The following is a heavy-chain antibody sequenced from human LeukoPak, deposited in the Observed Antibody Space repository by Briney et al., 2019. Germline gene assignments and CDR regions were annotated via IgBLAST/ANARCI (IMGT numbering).Heavy chain of an antibody. CDR3: ASLLWFGELGDDY. CDR1: GFTFSSYA. Sequence: TGGPLRLSCAASGFTFSSYAMHGVRQAPDKALEGVAVISYEGSNKYYADYVKGILTISRDNSKNTLCLQMNSLRAEDTAVYYCASLLWFGELGDDYWGQGTLVTVSS. D-gene: IGHD3-10*01. CDR2: ISYEGSNK. V-gene: IGHV3-30-3*01. J-gene: IGHJ4*02.